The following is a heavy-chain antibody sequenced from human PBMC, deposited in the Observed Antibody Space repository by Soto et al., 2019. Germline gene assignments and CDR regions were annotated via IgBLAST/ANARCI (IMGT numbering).Heavy chain of an antibody. V-gene: IGHV4-4*07. Sequence: QVQLQESGPGLVEPSETLSLTCTVSGDSMSSYYWSWIRQSAEKGLEWIGRISATGTTTYIPSLKSRITLSVDTSKNQFSLNLKFVTAADTAVYFCAGDQSGAAHFWGPGTVVNVS. J-gene: IGHJ3*01. CDR3: AGDQSGAAHF. D-gene: IGHD7-27*01. CDR1: GDSMSSYY. CDR2: ISATGTT.